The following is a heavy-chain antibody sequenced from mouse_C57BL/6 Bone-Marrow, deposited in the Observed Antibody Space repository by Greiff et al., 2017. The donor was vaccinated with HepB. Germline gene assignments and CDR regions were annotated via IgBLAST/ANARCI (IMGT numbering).Heavy chain of an antibody. Sequence: EVQLQQSGTVLARPGASVKMSCKTSGYTFTSYWMHWVKQRPGQGLEWIVAIYPGNSDTSYNQKFKGKAKLTAVTSASTAYMELSSLTNEDSAVYYCTRWGFYYGSSYKMDYWGQGTSVTVSS. CDR3: TRWGFYYGSSYKMDY. CDR1: GYTFTSYW. J-gene: IGHJ4*01. D-gene: IGHD1-1*01. V-gene: IGHV1-5*01. CDR2: IYPGNSDT.